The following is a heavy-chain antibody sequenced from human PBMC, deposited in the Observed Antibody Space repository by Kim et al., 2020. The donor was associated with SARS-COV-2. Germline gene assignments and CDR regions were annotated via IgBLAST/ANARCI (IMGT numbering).Heavy chain of an antibody. CDR1: GYTFTSYA. J-gene: IGHJ6*02. CDR3: ARSRSNMGYYYYGMDV. CDR2: INAGNGNT. V-gene: IGHV1-3*01. D-gene: IGHD3-10*01. Sequence: ASVKVSCKASGYTFTSYAMHWVRQAPGQRLEWMGWINAGNGNTKYSQKFKGRVTITRDTSASTAYMELSSLRSEDTAVYYCARSRSNMGYYYYGMDVWGQGTTVTGSS.